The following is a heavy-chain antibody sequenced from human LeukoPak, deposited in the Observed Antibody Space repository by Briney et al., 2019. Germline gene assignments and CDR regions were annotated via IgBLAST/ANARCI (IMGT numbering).Heavy chain of an antibody. CDR2: INPNSGGT. J-gene: IGHJ6*03. D-gene: IGHD6-13*01. CDR3: ARGVRTMEQQLVHHYYYYVDV. V-gene: IGHV1-2*02. Sequence: ASVKVSCKVSGYTFTGYYMHWVRQAPGQGLEWMGWINPNSGGTNYAQKFQGRVTMTRDTSISTAYMELSRLRSEDTAVYYCARGVRTMEQQLVHHYYYYVDVWGKGTTVTVSS. CDR1: GYTFTGYY.